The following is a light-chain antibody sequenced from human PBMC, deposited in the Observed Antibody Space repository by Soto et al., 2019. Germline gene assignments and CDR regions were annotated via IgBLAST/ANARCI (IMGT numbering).Light chain of an antibody. J-gene: IGLJ1*01. V-gene: IGLV3-9*01. CDR3: QVWDNRGYV. CDR1: NIGGKN. CDR2: RDY. Sequence: ELTQPLSVSVALGQTATITCGGNNIGGKNVHWYQQKPGQAPVLVIYRDYNRPSGIPERFSGSNSGHTATLTISRVQPGDEADYYCQVWDNRGYVFGTGTKVTV.